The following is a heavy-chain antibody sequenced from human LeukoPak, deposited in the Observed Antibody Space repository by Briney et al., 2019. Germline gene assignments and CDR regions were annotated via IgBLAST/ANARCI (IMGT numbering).Heavy chain of an antibody. CDR1: GGSISSSSYY. CDR2: INHSGST. CDR3: ARGLRFLEWLFSPRAYFDY. Sequence: SETLSLTCTVSGGSISSSSYYWGWIRQPPGKGLEWIGEINHSGSTNYNPSLKSRVTISVDTSKNQFSLKLSSVTAADTAVYYCARGLRFLEWLFSPRAYFDYWGQGTLVTVSS. J-gene: IGHJ4*02. D-gene: IGHD3-3*01. V-gene: IGHV4-39*07.